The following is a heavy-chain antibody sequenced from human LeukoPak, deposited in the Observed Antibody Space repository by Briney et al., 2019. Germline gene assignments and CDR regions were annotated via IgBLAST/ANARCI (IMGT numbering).Heavy chain of an antibody. D-gene: IGHD4-17*01. V-gene: IGHV1-69*04. CDR3: ASADWHGDWEVAFDI. CDR2: IIPILGIA. J-gene: IGHJ3*02. Sequence: GSSVKVSCKASGGTFSSYAISWVRQAPGQGLEWMGRIIPILGIANFAQKFQGRVTITADKSTSTAYMELSSLRSEDTAVYYCASADWHGDWEVAFDIWGQGTMVTVSS. CDR1: GGTFSSYA.